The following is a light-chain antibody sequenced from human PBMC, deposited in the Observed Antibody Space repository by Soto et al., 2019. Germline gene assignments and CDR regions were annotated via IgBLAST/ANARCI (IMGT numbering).Light chain of an antibody. V-gene: IGLV2-18*02. CDR2: DVN. CDR3: RSYTISSTYV. Sequence: QSALTQPPSVSGSPGQSVAISCTGTSSDVGSYNRVSWYQQPPGTAPKLMIYDVNNRPSGVPDRFSGSKSGNTASLTISGLQAEDEADYYCRSYTISSTYVFGTGTKLTVL. CDR1: SSDVGSYNR. J-gene: IGLJ1*01.